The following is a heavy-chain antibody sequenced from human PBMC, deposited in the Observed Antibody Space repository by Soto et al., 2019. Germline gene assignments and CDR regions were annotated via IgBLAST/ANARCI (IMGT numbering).Heavy chain of an antibody. V-gene: IGHV3-30*18. J-gene: IGHJ6*02. CDR2: ISYDGSNK. CDR3: AKDQVYYGMDV. CDR1: GFTFSSYG. Sequence: QVQLVESGGGVVQPGRSLRLSCAASGFTFSSYGMYWVRQAPGKGLEWVAVISYDGSNKYYADSVKGRFTISRDNSKNTLYLQMNSLRAEDTAVYYCAKDQVYYGMDVWGQGTTVTVSS.